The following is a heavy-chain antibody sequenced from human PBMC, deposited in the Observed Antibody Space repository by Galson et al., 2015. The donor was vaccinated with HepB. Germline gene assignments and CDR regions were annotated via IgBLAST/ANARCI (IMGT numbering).Heavy chain of an antibody. CDR1: GFTFSSYG. D-gene: IGHD2-15*01. V-gene: IGHV3-30*03. J-gene: IGHJ3*02. Sequence: SLRLSCAASGFTFSSYGMHWVRQAPGKGLEWVAVISYDGSNKYYADSVKGRFTISRDNSKNTLYLQMNSLRAEDTAVYYCATELAVVVAATSDAFDIWGQGTMVTVSS. CDR2: ISYDGSNK. CDR3: ATELAVVVAATSDAFDI.